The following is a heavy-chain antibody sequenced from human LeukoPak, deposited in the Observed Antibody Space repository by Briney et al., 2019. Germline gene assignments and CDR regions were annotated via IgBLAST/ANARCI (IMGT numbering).Heavy chain of an antibody. CDR2: IDTNSGDS. D-gene: IGHD5-24*01. Sequence: ASVKVSCKSSGYIFTTYYLHWVRQAPGQGLEWMGWIDTNSGDSSSAPRFQGRVTMTRDTSISTAYMELSSLRFDDSALYSCARRNGYEAFDIWGQGTMVIVSS. CDR3: ARRNGYEAFDI. CDR1: GYIFTTYY. J-gene: IGHJ3*02. V-gene: IGHV1-2*02.